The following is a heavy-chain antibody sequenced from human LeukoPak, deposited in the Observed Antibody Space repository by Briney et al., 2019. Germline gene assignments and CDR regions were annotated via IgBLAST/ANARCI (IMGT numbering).Heavy chain of an antibody. D-gene: IGHD4-23*01. V-gene: IGHV4-30-4*01. J-gene: IGHJ6*02. CDR2: IYYSGST. Sequence: SQTLSLTCTVSGGSISSGDYYWSWIRQPPGKGLEWIGYIYYSGSTYYNPSLKSRVTISVDTSKNQFSLKLSSVTAADTAVYNCARDYGGGRYYYYGMDVWGQGTTVTVSS. CDR1: GGSISSGDYY. CDR3: ARDYGGGRYYYYGMDV.